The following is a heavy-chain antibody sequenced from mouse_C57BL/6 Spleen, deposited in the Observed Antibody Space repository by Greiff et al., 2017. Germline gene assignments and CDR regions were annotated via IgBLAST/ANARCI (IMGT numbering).Heavy chain of an antibody. D-gene: IGHD2-3*01. CDR2: ISSGSSTI. Sequence: EVQLVESGGGLVKPGGSLKLSCAASGFTFSDYGMPWVRQPPEKGLEWVAYISSGSSTIYYADTVQGRFTISGDNAKNTLCLQMTSLRSEDTAMYYCARPDGYYDYAMGYWGQGTSVTVSS. CDR1: GFTFSDYG. J-gene: IGHJ4*01. CDR3: ARPDGYYDYAMGY. V-gene: IGHV5-17*01.